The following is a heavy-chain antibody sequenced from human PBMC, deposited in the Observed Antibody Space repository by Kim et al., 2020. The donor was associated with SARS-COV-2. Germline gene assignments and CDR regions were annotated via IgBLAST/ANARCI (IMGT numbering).Heavy chain of an antibody. CDR3: ASGYYDFWSGYYTHYYYYYMDV. D-gene: IGHD3-3*01. CDR2: ISSSSSYI. Sequence: GGSLRLSCAASGFTFSSYSMNWVRQAPGKGLEWVSSISSSSSYIYYADSVKGRFTISRDNAKNSLYLQMNSLRAEDTAVYYCASGYYDFWSGYYTHYYYYYMDVWGKGTTVTVSS. CDR1: GFTFSSYS. V-gene: IGHV3-21*01. J-gene: IGHJ6*03.